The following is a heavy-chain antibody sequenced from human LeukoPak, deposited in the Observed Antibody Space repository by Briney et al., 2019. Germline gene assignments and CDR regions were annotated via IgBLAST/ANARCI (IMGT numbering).Heavy chain of an antibody. CDR3: ARDGSSSWYQN. D-gene: IGHD6-13*01. Sequence: GASVKVSCKASGYTFTSFGISWVRRAPGQGLEWVGWSNTNTGNTNYAQKFQGRVTMTTDTSTSTAYMEVRSLRSDDTAVYYCARDGSSSWYQNWGQGTLVTVSS. CDR2: SNTNTGNT. J-gene: IGHJ4*02. CDR1: GYTFTSFG. V-gene: IGHV1-18*01.